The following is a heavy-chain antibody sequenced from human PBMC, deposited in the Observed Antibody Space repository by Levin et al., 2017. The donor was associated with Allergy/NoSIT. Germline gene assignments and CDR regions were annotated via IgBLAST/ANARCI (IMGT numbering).Heavy chain of an antibody. V-gene: IGHV4-34*01. Sequence: SETLSLTCAVYGESFSGYYWTWIRQPPGKGLEWIGEIIYSGSTNYNPSLKSRLTISVDTSKNQFSLKVNSVTAADTAVYYCARGRGYSSTAGRIGYWGQGALVTVSS. D-gene: IGHD6-19*01. CDR2: IIYSGST. J-gene: IGHJ4*02. CDR3: ARGRGYSSTAGRIGY. CDR1: GESFSGYY.